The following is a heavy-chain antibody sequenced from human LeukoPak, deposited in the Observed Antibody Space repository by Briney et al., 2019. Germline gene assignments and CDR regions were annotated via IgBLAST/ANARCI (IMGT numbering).Heavy chain of an antibody. V-gene: IGHV4-39*07. CDR3: ARDSGSYYGSAYFDL. J-gene: IGHJ2*01. CDR2: IYYSGST. D-gene: IGHD1-26*01. CDR1: GGSISSSSYY. Sequence: SETLSLTCTVSGGSISSSSYYWGWIRQPPGKGLEWIGSIYYSGSTNYNPSLKSRVTISVDTSKNQFSLKLSSVTAADTAVYYCARDSGSYYGSAYFDLWGRGTLVTVSS.